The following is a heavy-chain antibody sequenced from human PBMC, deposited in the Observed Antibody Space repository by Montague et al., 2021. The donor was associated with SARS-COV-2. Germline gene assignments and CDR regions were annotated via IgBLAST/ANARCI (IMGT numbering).Heavy chain of an antibody. CDR3: TRHVNMTSPDPSPGFDY. CDR2: VHYSGRP. D-gene: IGHD2/OR15-2a*01. V-gene: IGHV4-39*01. Sequence: SETLSLTCTVSGDSISSSSHSCCRLRHPPGKVLEWIGSVHYSGRPYYNPSLNSRATIYVDTSNNQFSLTLISVTAADTDVYYCTRHVNMTSPDPSPGFDYWGQGTLVTVSS. CDR1: GDSISSSSHS. J-gene: IGHJ4*02.